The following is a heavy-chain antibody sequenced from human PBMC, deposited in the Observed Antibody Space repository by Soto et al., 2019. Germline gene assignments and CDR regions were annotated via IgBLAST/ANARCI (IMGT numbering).Heavy chain of an antibody. Sequence: GGSLRLSCAASGFTFSGSTIHWVRQASGKGLEWVGRVRTKANNYATAYTESVKGRFTISRDDSENTAYLQMDSLKTEDTAVYYCTSSSASFHWGQGTLVTVSS. D-gene: IGHD6-19*01. CDR1: GFTFSGST. V-gene: IGHV3-73*01. J-gene: IGHJ4*02. CDR3: TSSSASFH. CDR2: VRTKANNYAT.